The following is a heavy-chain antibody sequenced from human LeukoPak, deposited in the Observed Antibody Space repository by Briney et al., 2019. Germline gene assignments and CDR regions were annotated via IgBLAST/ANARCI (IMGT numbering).Heavy chain of an antibody. CDR2: LSGSGGSP. CDR3: ANALGGGNTWYYFDC. J-gene: IGHJ4*02. V-gene: IGHV3-23*01. CDR1: GFTFSSYA. Sequence: AGGSLRLSCAASGFTFSSYAMSWVRQAPGKGLEWVSSLSGSGGSPNYANSVKGRFTISRDNSKNTLYLQMNSLRAEDTAVYYCANALGGGNTWYYFDCWGQGTLVTVSS. D-gene: IGHD6-13*01.